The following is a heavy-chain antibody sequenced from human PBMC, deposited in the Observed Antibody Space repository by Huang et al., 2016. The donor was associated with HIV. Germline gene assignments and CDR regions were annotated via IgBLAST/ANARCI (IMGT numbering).Heavy chain of an antibody. J-gene: IGHJ3*02. CDR1: GYTFTSYY. V-gene: IGHV1-46*03. Sequence: QVQLVQSGAEVTKPGASVKVSCKASGYTFTSYYMHGVRQAPGQGREWLGIIIPRVGSTGYEHKFQGRASMTRDTSTSTVYMELSSLRSENTAVYYCARDHCSGGSCFYAFDIWGQGTMVTVSS. CDR3: ARDHCSGGSCFYAFDI. CDR2: IIPRVGST. D-gene: IGHD2-15*01.